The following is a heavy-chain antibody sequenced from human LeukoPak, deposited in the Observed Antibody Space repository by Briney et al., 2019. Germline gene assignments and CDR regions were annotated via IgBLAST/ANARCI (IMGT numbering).Heavy chain of an antibody. CDR1: GYTFTSYA. CDR3: ARSGITVTTMDNWWFGDWFDP. V-gene: IGHV1-3*01. Sequence: ASVKVSCKASGYTFTSYAMHWVRQAPGQRLEWMGWINAGNGNTKYSQRFQGRITITRDTSASTAYMELSSLRSEDTAVYYCARSGITVTTMDNWWFGDWFDPWGQGTLVTVSS. D-gene: IGHD4-17*01. CDR2: INAGNGNT. J-gene: IGHJ5*02.